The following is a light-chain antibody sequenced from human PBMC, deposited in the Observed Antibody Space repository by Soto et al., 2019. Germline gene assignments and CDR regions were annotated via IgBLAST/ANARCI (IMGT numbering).Light chain of an antibody. CDR1: SSDVGAYNY. CDR2: EVT. Sequence: QSVLTQPASVSGSPGQSITISCTGTSSDVGAYNYVSWYQQYPGKAPKVLIYEVTNRPSGVSNRFSGSKSGSTVSLIISGLQAEDEADYFCCSYTSSNTVVFGGGTKLTVL. J-gene: IGLJ2*01. V-gene: IGLV2-14*01. CDR3: CSYTSSNTVV.